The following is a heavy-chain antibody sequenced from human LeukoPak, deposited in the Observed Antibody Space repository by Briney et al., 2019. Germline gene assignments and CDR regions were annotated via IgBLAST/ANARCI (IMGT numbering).Heavy chain of an antibody. D-gene: IGHD3-22*01. CDR2: ISAYNGNT. CDR1: GYTFTNYG. V-gene: IGHV1-18*01. J-gene: IGHJ3*02. Sequence: ASVKVSCTASGYTFTNYGISWVRQAPGQGLEWMGWISAYNGNTNHAQKVQGRVTMTTDTSTSTAYMELRSLRSDDTAMYYCARDKIAMIGPNAVDIWGQGTTVTVSS. CDR3: ARDKIAMIGPNAVDI.